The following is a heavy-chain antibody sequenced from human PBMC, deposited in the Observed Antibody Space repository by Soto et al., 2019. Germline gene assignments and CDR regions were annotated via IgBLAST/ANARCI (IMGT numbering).Heavy chain of an antibody. J-gene: IGHJ6*02. CDR3: ASSRDGIGGGMDV. D-gene: IGHD2-15*01. V-gene: IGHV3-30*03. CDR2: ISYDSSQK. CDR1: GFTFSESG. Sequence: QVQLVESGGGVVRPGRSLRLSCEASGFTFSESGMHWVRQAPGKGLEWVTLISYDSSQKYYIDSVKGRFTISRDNSKNTLYLQMNSLRPEDTDVYYCASSRDGIGGGMDVWGQGTTVTVSS.